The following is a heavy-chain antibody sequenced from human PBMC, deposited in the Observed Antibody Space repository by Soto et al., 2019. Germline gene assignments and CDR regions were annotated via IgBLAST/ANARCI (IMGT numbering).Heavy chain of an antibody. D-gene: IGHD6-19*01. CDR1: GYKFTTYW. CDR3: ARHLGVTVAGTRWYFDL. J-gene: IGHJ2*01. V-gene: IGHV5-51*01. CDR2: ICPGDSET. Sequence: EVQLVQSGPEVRKPGESLRISCETSGYKFTTYWIAWVRQMPGKGLEWMGIICPGDSETRYNPSFQGQVTISADKSNNTTYLHWSSLKASDTATYYCARHLGVTVAGTRWYFDLWGRSTLLTVSS.